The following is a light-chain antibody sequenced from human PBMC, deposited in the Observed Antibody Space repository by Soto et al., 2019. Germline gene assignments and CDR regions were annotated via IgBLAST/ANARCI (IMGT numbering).Light chain of an antibody. CDR1: QDVTNY. V-gene: IGKV1-33*01. Sequence: DITLTLSPSSLSASVGDSVSITCRASQDVTNYLNWYQQKPGKAPKLLISDASNLETGVPSRFTGSGSGTHFSLTISNLQPEDFATYYCQQYENLPLTFGGGTHVE. CDR3: QQYENLPLT. J-gene: IGKJ4*01. CDR2: DAS.